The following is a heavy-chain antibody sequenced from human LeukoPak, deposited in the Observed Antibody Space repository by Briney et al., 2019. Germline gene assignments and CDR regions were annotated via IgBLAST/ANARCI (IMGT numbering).Heavy chain of an antibody. CDR2: IVVRSGNT. D-gene: IGHD2-2*01. CDR3: AADLVNCSSTSWTNWFDP. J-gene: IGHJ5*02. Sequence: SVKVSCKASGFTFTSSAMQWVRQARGQRLEWIGWIVVRSGNTNYAQKFQERVTITRDMSTSTAYMELSSLRSEDTAVYYCAADLVNCSSTSWTNWFDPWGQGTLVTVSS. V-gene: IGHV1-58*02. CDR1: GFTFTSSA.